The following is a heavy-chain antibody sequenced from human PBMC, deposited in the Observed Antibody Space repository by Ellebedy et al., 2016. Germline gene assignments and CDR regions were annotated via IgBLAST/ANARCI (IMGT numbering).Heavy chain of an antibody. J-gene: IGHJ3*02. CDR1: GFTVGSNY. CDR3: ARWYYYGSSPAFDI. D-gene: IGHD3-10*01. Sequence: ETLSLTCAASGFTVGSNYMNWVRQAPGKVLEWVSVIYADGRTFYADSMKGRFTISRDNSKNTLYLQMNSLRVEDTAVYYCARWYYYGSSPAFDIWGQGTKVTVPS. CDR2: IYADGRT. V-gene: IGHV3-66*01.